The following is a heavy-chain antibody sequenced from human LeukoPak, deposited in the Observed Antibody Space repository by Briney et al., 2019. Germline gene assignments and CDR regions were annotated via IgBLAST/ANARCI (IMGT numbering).Heavy chain of an antibody. J-gene: IGHJ6*03. Sequence: PSETLSLTCTVSGGSISSSSYYWGWIRQPPGKGLEWIGSIYYSGSTYYNPSLKSRVTISVDTSKNQFSLKLSSVTAADTAVYYCARLRVSIAAAGTQPHYYYYMDVWGKGTTVTISS. V-gene: IGHV4-39*07. CDR2: IYYSGST. CDR3: ARLRVSIAAAGTQPHYYYYMDV. CDR1: GGSISSSSYY. D-gene: IGHD6-13*01.